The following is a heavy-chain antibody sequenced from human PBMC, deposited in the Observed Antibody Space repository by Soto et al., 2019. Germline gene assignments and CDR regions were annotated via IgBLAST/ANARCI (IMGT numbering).Heavy chain of an antibody. Sequence: AAVKVSCKASGYTFSSYAMHWVRQAPGQRLEWMGWINAGYGNTKSSQRFQDRVTISRDTSASTAYMELTSLRSEDTAVYYCARDTGDGTFDFWGQGSLVTVSS. J-gene: IGHJ4*02. CDR2: INAGYGNT. V-gene: IGHV1-3*01. CDR3: ARDTGDGTFDF. D-gene: IGHD7-27*01. CDR1: GYTFSSYA.